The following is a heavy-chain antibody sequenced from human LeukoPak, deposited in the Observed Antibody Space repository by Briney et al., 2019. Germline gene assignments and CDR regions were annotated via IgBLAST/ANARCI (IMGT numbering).Heavy chain of an antibody. J-gene: IGHJ4*02. V-gene: IGHV4-4*07. CDR3: ARGPTTVTRAFDY. Sequence: SETLSLTCTVSGGSFSIYYWSWIRQPAGKVLEYIGRIYTSGSTNYNPSLKSRVTMSVDTSNNQFSLKLSSVTAADTAVYYCARGPTTVTRAFDYWGQGTLVTVSS. CDR2: IYTSGST. D-gene: IGHD4-17*01. CDR1: GGSFSIYY.